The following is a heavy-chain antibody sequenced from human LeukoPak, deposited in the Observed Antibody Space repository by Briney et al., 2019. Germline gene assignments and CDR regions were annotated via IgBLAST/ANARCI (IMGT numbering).Heavy chain of an antibody. J-gene: IGHJ4*02. V-gene: IGHV4-4*07. D-gene: IGHD3-22*01. CDR3: ARGPYSSGYYAFDY. CDR2: IYNSASF. Sequence: SETLSLTCTVSGGSINSYYWSWLRQPAGKGLEWIGRIYNSASFNYNISLMSRVTMSIDTSKNQFSLRLGTVTAADTAVYYCARGPYSSGYYAFDYWGQGILVTVSS. CDR1: GGSINSYY.